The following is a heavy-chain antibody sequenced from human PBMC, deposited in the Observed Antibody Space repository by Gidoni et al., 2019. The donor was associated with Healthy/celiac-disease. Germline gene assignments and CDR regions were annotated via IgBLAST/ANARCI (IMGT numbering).Heavy chain of an antibody. CDR2: INHSGST. V-gene: IGHV4-34*01. CDR1: GGSCSGYY. D-gene: IGHD2-21*02. J-gene: IGHJ6*02. Sequence: QVQLQQWGAGLLKPSETLSLTCAVYGGSCSGYYWRWIRQPPGKGLEWIGEINHSGSTNYNPSLKSRVTISVDTSKNQFSLKLSSVTAADTAVYYCARGRLAYCGGDCYSYYYYGMDVWGQGTTVTVSS. CDR3: ARGRLAYCGGDCYSYYYYGMDV.